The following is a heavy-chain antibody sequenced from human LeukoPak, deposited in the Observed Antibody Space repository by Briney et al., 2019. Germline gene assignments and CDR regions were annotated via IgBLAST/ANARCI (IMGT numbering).Heavy chain of an antibody. CDR3: ARDLIGAFDI. CDR2: IYHSGST. J-gene: IGHJ3*02. D-gene: IGHD2-21*01. V-gene: IGHV4-30-2*01. CDR1: GGSISSGGYS. Sequence: SETLSLTCAVSGGSISSGGYSWSWIRQPPGKGLEWIGYIYHSGSTYYNPSLKSRVTISVDRSKNQFSLKLSSVTAADTAVYHCARDLIGAFDIWGQGTMVTVSS.